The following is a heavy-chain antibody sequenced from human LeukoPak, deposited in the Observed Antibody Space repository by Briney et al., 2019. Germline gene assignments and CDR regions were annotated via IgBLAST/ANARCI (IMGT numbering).Heavy chain of an antibody. V-gene: IGHV4-59*12. Sequence: SETLSLTCTVSDDSISSYYWSWIRQPPGKGLEWIGYIYYSGNTNYNPSLKSRVTISVDTSKNQFSLKLSSVTAADTAVYYCARDRTIAVAGTMVNYYYYYMDVWGKGTTVTVSS. CDR1: DDSISSYY. J-gene: IGHJ6*03. CDR3: ARDRTIAVAGTMVNYYYYYMDV. CDR2: IYYSGNT. D-gene: IGHD6-19*01.